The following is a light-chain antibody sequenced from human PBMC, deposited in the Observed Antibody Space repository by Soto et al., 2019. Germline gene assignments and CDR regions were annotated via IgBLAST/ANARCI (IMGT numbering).Light chain of an antibody. CDR1: QSVGDR. Sequence: DIQMTQSPSTLSASVGDRVTITCRATQSVGDRLAWYQQKPGKAPKFLIYKSSDLESGVPSRFSGTRPGTEFTLTINTLQPDDFATYYCQQYYGYPATFGQGTKLEIK. V-gene: IGKV1-5*03. CDR3: QQYYGYPAT. J-gene: IGKJ2*01. CDR2: KSS.